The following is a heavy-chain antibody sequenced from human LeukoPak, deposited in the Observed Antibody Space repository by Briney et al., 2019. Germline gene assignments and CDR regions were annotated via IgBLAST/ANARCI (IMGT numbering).Heavy chain of an antibody. CDR3: ARVRGSSGSYEYYHYMDV. CDR1: GGSISSYY. J-gene: IGHJ6*03. CDR2: IYTSGST. D-gene: IGHD1-26*01. V-gene: IGHV4-4*07. Sequence: SETLSLTCTVSGGSISSYYWSWIRQLAGKGLEWIGRIYTSGSTNYNPSLKSRVTMSVDTSKKQFSLKLSSVTAADTAVYYCARVRGSSGSYEYYHYMDVWGKGTTVTISS.